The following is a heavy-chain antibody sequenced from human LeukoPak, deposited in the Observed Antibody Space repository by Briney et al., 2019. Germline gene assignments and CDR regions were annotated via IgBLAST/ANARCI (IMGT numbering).Heavy chain of an antibody. J-gene: IGHJ4*02. D-gene: IGHD1-26*01. CDR3: ARDSGRFGGSYSDY. V-gene: IGHV4-4*07. CDR1: GGSISSYY. Sequence: SEALSLTCTVSGGSISSYYWSWIRQPAGKGLEWIGRIYTSGSTNYNPSLKSRVTMSVDTSKNQFSLKLSSVTAADTAVYYCARDSGRFGGSYSDYWGQGTLVTVSS. CDR2: IYTSGST.